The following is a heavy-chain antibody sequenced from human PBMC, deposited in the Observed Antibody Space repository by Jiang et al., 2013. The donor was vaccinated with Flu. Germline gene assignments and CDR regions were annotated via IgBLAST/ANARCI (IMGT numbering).Heavy chain of an antibody. CDR1: GYTFTTYA. D-gene: IGHD2-8*02. Sequence: VQSGSELKEPGASVKVSCKASGYTFTTYAMNWVRQAPGQGLEWMGWINTNTGNPTFAREFTGRFVFSLDTSISTAYLQITSLKAEDTAVYFCTRSLCPGGXCYRGSDYYTMDVWGQGTTVTVSS. CDR2: INTNTGNP. V-gene: IGHV7-4-1*02. J-gene: IGHJ6*02. CDR3: TRSLCPGGXCYRGSDYYTMDV.